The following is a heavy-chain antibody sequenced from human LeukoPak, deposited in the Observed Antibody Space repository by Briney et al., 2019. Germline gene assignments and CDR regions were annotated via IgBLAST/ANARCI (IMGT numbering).Heavy chain of an antibody. V-gene: IGHV3-23*01. Sequence: GGSLRLSCEASGFFFGDYAVRWFRQAPGKGLEWVSGISPSGGITYYTDSVKGRFTISRDNSKNTQSLQMNSLRAEDTAVYYCARGLYGDYVRYFDYWGQGTLVTVSS. CDR3: ARGLYGDYVRYFDY. CDR2: ISPSGGIT. D-gene: IGHD4-17*01. J-gene: IGHJ4*02. CDR1: GFFFGDYA.